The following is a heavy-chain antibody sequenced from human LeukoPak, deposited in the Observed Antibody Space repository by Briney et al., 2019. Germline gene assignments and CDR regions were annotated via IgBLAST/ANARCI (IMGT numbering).Heavy chain of an antibody. CDR1: GFTFSGYW. V-gene: IGHV3-7*01. J-gene: IGHJ4*02. CDR3: ARESKGRSKIDY. CDR2: INKDGSER. Sequence: GGSLRLPCAASGFTFSGYWMSWVRRAPGKGLEGVANINKDGSERYNVDSVKGRFTISRDNANKSLYLQMNSLRAEDTSVYYCARESKGRSKIDYWGQGTLVTASS. D-gene: IGHD4-17*01.